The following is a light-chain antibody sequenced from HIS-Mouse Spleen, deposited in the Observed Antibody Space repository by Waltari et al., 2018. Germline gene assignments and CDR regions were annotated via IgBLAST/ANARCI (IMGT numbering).Light chain of an antibody. J-gene: IGLJ2*01. CDR2: RNN. CDR1: SPNLGSNY. V-gene: IGLV1-47*01. CDR3: AAWDDSLSGPV. Sequence: QSVLTQPPSASGTPGQRVTISCSGSSPNLGSNYVYWYPQLPGTAPKPLIYRNNQRPSGVPDRFSGSKSGTSASLAISGLRSEDEADYYCAAWDDSLSGPVFGGGTKLTVL.